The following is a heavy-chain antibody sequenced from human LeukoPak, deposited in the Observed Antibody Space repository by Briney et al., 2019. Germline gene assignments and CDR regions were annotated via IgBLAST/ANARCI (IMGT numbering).Heavy chain of an antibody. J-gene: IGHJ3*02. V-gene: IGHV1-8*01. CDR2: MNPNSGNT. CDR1: GYTFTSYD. D-gene: IGHD6-13*01. Sequence: ASVKVSCKASGYTFTSYDINWVRQATGQGLEWMGWMNPNSGNTGYAQKFQGRVTMTRNTSISTAYMELSSLRSEDTAVYYCASNGPAADAFDIWGQGTMVTVSS. CDR3: ASNGPAADAFDI.